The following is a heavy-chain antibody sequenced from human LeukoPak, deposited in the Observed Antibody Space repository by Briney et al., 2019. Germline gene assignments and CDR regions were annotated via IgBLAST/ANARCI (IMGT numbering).Heavy chain of an antibody. D-gene: IGHD3-9*01. CDR3: ARLRYDILTGCFDY. Sequence: SETLSLTCTVSGGSISRSSYYWGWIRQPPGKGLEWIGSVSNSGSKHYNPSLKSRVTIFEDTSKNQFSLKLSSVTAADTAVYYCARLRYDILTGCFDYWGQGTLVTVSS. V-gene: IGHV4-39*01. J-gene: IGHJ4*02. CDR2: VSNSGSK. CDR1: GGSISRSSYY.